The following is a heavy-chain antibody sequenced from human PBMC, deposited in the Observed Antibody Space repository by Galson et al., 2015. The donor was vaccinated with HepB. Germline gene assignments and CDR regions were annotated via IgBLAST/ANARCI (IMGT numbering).Heavy chain of an antibody. D-gene: IGHD3-9*01. CDR3: ARERDPYPPGASYYDILTGYYWDYYYGMDV. CDR2: INPNSGGT. V-gene: IGHV1-2*04. J-gene: IGHJ6*02. CDR1: GYTFTGYY. Sequence: SVKVSCKASGYTFTGYYMHWVRQAPGQGLEWMGWINPNSGGTNYAQKFQGWVTMTRDTSISTAYMELSRLRSDDTAVYYCARERDPYPPGASYYDILTGYYWDYYYGMDVWGQGTTVTVSS.